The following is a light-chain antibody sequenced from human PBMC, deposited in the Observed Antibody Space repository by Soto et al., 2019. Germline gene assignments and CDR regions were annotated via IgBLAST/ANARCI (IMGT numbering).Light chain of an antibody. CDR3: QQYNSYSSWT. V-gene: IGKV1-5*01. CDR2: DAS. Sequence: DIQMTQSPSTLSASVGDRVTIPCRASQSISSWLAWYQQKPGTAPKPLIYDASSLESGVPSRFSGSGSGTEFTLTISSLQPDDFATYYCQQYNSYSSWTFGQGTKVDIK. J-gene: IGKJ1*01. CDR1: QSISSW.